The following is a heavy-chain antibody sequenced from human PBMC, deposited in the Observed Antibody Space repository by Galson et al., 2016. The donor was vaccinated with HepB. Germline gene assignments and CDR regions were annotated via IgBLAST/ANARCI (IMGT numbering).Heavy chain of an antibody. CDR3: ARMDWRQLTDY. CDR1: GYSFTSYW. V-gene: IGHV5-51*01. CDR2: IYPGDSHS. Sequence: QSGAEVKKPGESLQISCKGSGYSFTSYWIGWVRQMPGQGLEWMGMIYPGDSHSTYGQSFEGQVTISVDNSNNTAYLQWSSLKAADTGIYYRARMDWRQLTDYWGQGTLVTVSS. J-gene: IGHJ4*02. D-gene: IGHD3/OR15-3a*01.